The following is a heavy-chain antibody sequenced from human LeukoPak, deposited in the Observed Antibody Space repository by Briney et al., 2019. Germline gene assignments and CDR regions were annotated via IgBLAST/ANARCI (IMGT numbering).Heavy chain of an antibody. CDR1: GFTFSSYG. CDR2: IWYDGSNK. Sequence: PGRSLRLSCAASGFTFSSYGMHWVRQAPGKGLEWVAVIWYDGSNKYYADSVKGRFTISRDNSKNTLYLQMNSLRAEDTAVYYCARGQNRDSSGWNEIFDYWGQGTLATVSS. CDR3: ARGQNRDSSGWNEIFDY. J-gene: IGHJ4*02. V-gene: IGHV3-33*01. D-gene: IGHD6-19*01.